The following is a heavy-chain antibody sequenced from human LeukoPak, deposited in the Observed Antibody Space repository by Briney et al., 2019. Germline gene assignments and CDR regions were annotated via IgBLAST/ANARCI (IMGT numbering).Heavy chain of an antibody. CDR1: GFTFSSYG. CDR3: AKDRRGYTYNFDY. J-gene: IGHJ4*02. CDR2: ISNDGSNK. V-gene: IGHV3-30*18. D-gene: IGHD5-18*01. Sequence: PGRSLRLSCAASGFTFSSYGMHWVCQAPGKGLEWVAVISNDGSNKYYADSVKGRFTVSRDNSKNTLYLQMNSLRAEDTAVFYCAKDRRGYTYNFDYWGQGTLVTVSS.